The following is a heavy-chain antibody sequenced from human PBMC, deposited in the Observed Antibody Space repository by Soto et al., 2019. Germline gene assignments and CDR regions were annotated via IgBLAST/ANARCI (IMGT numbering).Heavy chain of an antibody. CDR1: GGTISGYY. D-gene: IGHD3-3*01. Sequence: PSETLALTCRVSGGTISGYYWTWIRQPAGKGLEWIGRIYSSGNTKYNPSLQSRVTMSLDTSNNQFSLRLTSVTAADTAVYYCARGQRFSDWFAPWGQGTLVTVSS. CDR3: ARGQRFSDWFAP. J-gene: IGHJ5*02. V-gene: IGHV4-4*07. CDR2: IYSSGNT.